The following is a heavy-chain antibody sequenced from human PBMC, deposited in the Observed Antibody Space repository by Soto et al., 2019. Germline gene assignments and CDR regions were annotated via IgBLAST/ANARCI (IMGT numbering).Heavy chain of an antibody. Sequence: GASVKVSCKASGYTFIGYYIHLVRQAPGQGLEWMGWINPNSGGTNYAQKFQGRVTMTRDTSISTAYMELSRLRSDDTAVYYCARDVSVSGDLGWFDSWGQGTLVTVS. CDR1: GYTFIGYY. D-gene: IGHD2-21*02. CDR3: ARDVSVSGDLGWFDS. J-gene: IGHJ5*01. CDR2: INPNSGGT. V-gene: IGHV1-2*02.